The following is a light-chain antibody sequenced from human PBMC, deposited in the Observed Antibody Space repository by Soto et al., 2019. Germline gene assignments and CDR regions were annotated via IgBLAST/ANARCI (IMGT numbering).Light chain of an antibody. V-gene: IGLV1-40*01. CDR2: GNN. J-gene: IGLJ2*01. CDR3: QSYDSRLSDVV. CDR1: TSNIGSNYD. Sequence: QSVLTQPPSVSGAPGQRVTISCTGSTSNIGSNYDVHWYQQIPGTAPKLLIYGNNNRPSGVPDRFSGSKSATSASPAITGLQADDEADSYCQSYDSRLSDVVLGGGTQLT.